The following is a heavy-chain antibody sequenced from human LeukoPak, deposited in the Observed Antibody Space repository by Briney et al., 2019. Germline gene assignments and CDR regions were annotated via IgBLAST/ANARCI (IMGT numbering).Heavy chain of an antibody. CDR1: GFTFSSYS. CDR3: ARGESSTRPFDY. CDR2: ISSSSSYI. D-gene: IGHD6-13*01. V-gene: IGHV3-21*01. J-gene: IGHJ4*02. Sequence: GGPLRLSCAASGFTFSSYSMNWVRQAPGKGLEWVSSISSSSSYIYYADSVKGRFTISRDNAKNSLYLQMNSLRAEDTAVYYCARGESSTRPFDYWAREPWSPSPQ.